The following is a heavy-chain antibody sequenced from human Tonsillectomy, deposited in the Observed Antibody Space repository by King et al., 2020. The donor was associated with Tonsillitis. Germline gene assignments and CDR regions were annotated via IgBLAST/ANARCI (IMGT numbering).Heavy chain of an antibody. CDR3: ARHGSGTYLD. J-gene: IGHJ4*02. D-gene: IGHD1-26*01. V-gene: IGHV3-7*01. Sequence: QLVQSGGGLVQPGWSLRLSCAASGFTFISYWMSWVRQAPGKGPEWVANIKQDGNEKTYVDSVKGRFSISRDNAKNLLYLQMNSLRGEDTAVYYCARHGSGTYLDWGQGTLVTVSS. CDR1: GFTFISYW. CDR2: IKQDGNEK.